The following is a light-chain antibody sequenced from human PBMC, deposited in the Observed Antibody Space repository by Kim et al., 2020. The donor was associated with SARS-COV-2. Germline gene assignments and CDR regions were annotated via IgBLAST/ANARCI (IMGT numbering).Light chain of an antibody. CDR1: QSVSSSY. V-gene: IGKV3-20*01. CDR2: GAS. Sequence: PGERAPLSCRASQSVSSSYLAWYQQKPGQAPRLLIYGASSRATGIPDRFSGSGSGTDFTLTISRLEPEYFAVYYCQQYGSSPPLTFGGGTKVDIK. J-gene: IGKJ4*01. CDR3: QQYGSSPPLT.